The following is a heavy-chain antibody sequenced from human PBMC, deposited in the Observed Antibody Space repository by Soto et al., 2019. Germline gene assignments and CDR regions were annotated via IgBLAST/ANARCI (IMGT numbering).Heavy chain of an antibody. CDR3: AKDRGYCSGGSCYSDYFDY. CDR2: ISYDGSNK. Sequence: GGSLRLSCAASGFTLSSYGMHWVRQAPGKGLEWVAVISYDGSNKYYADSVKGRFTISRDNSKNTLYLQMNSLRAEDTAVYYCAKDRGYCSGGSCYSDYFDYWGQGTLVTVSS. D-gene: IGHD2-15*01. CDR1: GFTLSSYG. V-gene: IGHV3-30*18. J-gene: IGHJ4*02.